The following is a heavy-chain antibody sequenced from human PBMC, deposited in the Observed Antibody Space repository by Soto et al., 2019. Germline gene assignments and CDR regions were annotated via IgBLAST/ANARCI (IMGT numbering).Heavy chain of an antibody. CDR2: ISAYNGNA. CDR3: ARMRDYCTNGVCYIGTLDY. V-gene: IGHV1-18*01. Sequence: ASVKVSCKASGYTFTSYGISWVRQAPGQGLEWMGWISAYNGNANYAQKLQGRVIMTTDTSTSTAYMELRSLRSDDTAVYYCARMRDYCTNGVCYIGTLDYWGQGTLVTVSS. D-gene: IGHD2-8*01. J-gene: IGHJ4*02. CDR1: GYTFTSYG.